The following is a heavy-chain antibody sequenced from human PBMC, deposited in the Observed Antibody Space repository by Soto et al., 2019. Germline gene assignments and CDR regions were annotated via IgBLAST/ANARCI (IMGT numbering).Heavy chain of an antibody. CDR3: ARHANYDILTGPDY. Sequence: PGESVKISCXGSGYSFTSYWISWVRQMPGKGLEWMGRIDPSDSYTNYSPSFQGHVTISADKSISTAYLQWSSLKASDTAMYYCARHANYDILTGPDYWGQGTLVTVSS. J-gene: IGHJ4*02. D-gene: IGHD3-9*01. CDR2: IDPSDSYT. V-gene: IGHV5-10-1*01. CDR1: GYSFTSYW.